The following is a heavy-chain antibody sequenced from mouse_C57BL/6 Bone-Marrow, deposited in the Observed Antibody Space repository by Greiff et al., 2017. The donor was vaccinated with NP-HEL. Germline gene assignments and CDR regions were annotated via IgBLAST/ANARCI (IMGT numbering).Heavy chain of an antibody. Sequence: VQLQQSGAELVKPGASVKLSCKASGYTFTSYWMHWVKQRPGRGLEWIGRIDPNSGGTKYNEKFKSKATLTVDKPSSTAYMQLSSLTSEDSAVYYCAAYYCSSSYYAMDYWGQGTSVTVSS. J-gene: IGHJ4*01. V-gene: IGHV1-72*01. D-gene: IGHD1-1*01. CDR1: GYTFTSYW. CDR3: AAYYCSSSYYAMDY. CDR2: IDPNSGGT.